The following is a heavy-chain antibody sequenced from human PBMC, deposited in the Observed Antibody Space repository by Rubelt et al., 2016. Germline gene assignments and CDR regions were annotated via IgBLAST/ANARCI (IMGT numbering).Heavy chain of an antibody. CDR1: GFSLSTSGVG. V-gene: IGHV2-5*02. CDR3: AHLDYDIVTATYFDY. D-gene: IGHD3-9*01. Sequence: QITLKESGPTLVKPTQTLTLTCTFSGFSLSTSGVGVGWIRQPPGKALEWLALIYWDDVKRYSPSLKSRLTITKDTSKNQVVLTMTNMDPVDTATYYCAHLDYDIVTATYFDYWGQGTLVTVSS. CDR2: IYWDDVK. J-gene: IGHJ4*02.